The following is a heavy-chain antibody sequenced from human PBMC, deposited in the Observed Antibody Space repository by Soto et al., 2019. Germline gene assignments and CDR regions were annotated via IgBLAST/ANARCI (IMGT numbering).Heavy chain of an antibody. CDR1: GFTFSSYA. V-gene: IGHV3-23*01. CDR2: ISGGGGST. CDR3: AKDETRRPYYMDV. Sequence: GGSLRLSCAASGFTFSSYAMSWVRQAPGKGLEWVSGISGGGGSTYYADSVKGRFTISRDNSKNTLYLQVNSLRAEDTAVYYCAKDETRRPYYMDVWGKGTTVTVSS. J-gene: IGHJ6*03.